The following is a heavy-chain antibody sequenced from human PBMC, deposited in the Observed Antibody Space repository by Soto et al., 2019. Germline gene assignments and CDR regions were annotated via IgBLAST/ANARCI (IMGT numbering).Heavy chain of an antibody. CDR2: VDPEDGET. CDR3: ATTTAVIVAQGPMDV. J-gene: IGHJ6*02. CDR1: GFKFIDYY. Sequence: EVQLVQSGAEVKKPGATVKISCKVSGFKFIDYYLYWVQQAPGKALEWMGRVDPEDGETVYSEKFLGRLTITADTSRDIAHMELSGLRSEDTAVYFCATTTAVIVAQGPMDVWGQGTTVIVSS. V-gene: IGHV1-69-2*01. D-gene: IGHD2-21*01.